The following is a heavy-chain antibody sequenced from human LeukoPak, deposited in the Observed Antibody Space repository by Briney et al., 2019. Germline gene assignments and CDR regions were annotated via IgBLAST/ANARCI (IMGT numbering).Heavy chain of an antibody. J-gene: IGHJ4*02. CDR3: AKVLAGTGYYFDY. D-gene: IGHD6-13*01. CDR2: MSGSGGST. CDR1: GFTFSSYA. Sequence: GSLRLSCAASGFTFSSYAMNWVRQAPGKGLEWVSAMSGSGGSTFYADSVKGRFTISRDNSKNTLYLQMNSLRAEDTAVYYCAKVLAGTGYYFDYWGQGTLVTVSS. V-gene: IGHV3-23*01.